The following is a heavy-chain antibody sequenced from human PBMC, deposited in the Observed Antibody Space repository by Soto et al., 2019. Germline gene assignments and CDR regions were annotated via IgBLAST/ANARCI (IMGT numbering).Heavy chain of an antibody. CDR1: GSTFSDHY. Sequence: GGSLRLSCAASGSTFSDHYMDWVRQAPGKGLEWIGRTRNKANSYTTEYAASVKGRFTISRDDAKNSLYLQMNSLRDEDTAVYYCAKPGRDYYGMDVWGQGTTVTVSS. J-gene: IGHJ6*02. V-gene: IGHV3-72*01. CDR2: TRNKANSYTT. CDR3: AKPGRDYYGMDV.